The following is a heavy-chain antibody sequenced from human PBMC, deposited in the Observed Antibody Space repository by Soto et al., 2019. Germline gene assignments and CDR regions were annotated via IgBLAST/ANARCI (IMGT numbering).Heavy chain of an antibody. V-gene: IGHV3-30*18. CDR1: GFTFSSYG. CDR2: ISYDGSNK. D-gene: IGHD6-13*01. J-gene: IGHJ4*02. CDR3: AKTGRIAARAGVYFDY. Sequence: SGGSLRLSCAASGFTFSSYGMHWVRQAPGKGLEWVSVISYDGSNKYYADSVKGRFTISRDNSKNTLYLQMNSLRAEDTAVYYCAKTGRIAARAGVYFDYWGQGTLVTVSS.